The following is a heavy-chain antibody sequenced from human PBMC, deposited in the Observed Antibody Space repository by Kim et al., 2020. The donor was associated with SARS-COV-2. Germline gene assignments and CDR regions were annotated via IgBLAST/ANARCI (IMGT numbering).Heavy chain of an antibody. D-gene: IGHD6-6*01. J-gene: IGHJ5*02. CDR1: GFTFSSYA. Sequence: GGSLRLSCAASGFTFSSYAMSWVRQAPGKGLEWVSAISGSGGSTYYADSVKGRFTISRDNSKNTLYLQMNSLRAEDTAVYYCAKTSPLVRSIAARRVLSPFDPWGQGTLVTVSS. CDR2: ISGSGGST. CDR3: AKTSPLVRSIAARRVLSPFDP. V-gene: IGHV3-23*01.